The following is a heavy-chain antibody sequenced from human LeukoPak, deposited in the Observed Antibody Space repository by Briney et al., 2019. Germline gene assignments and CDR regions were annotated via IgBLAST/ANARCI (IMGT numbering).Heavy chain of an antibody. CDR3: ARELRVRGVISYYYYGMDV. CDR1: GYTFIGYG. Sequence: ASVKVSCKASGYTFIGYGISWVRQAPGQGLEWMGWISAYNGNTNYAQKLQGRVTMTTDTSTSTAYMELRSLRSDDTAVYYCARELRVRGVISYYYYGMDVWGQGTTVTVSS. CDR2: ISAYNGNT. V-gene: IGHV1-18*01. D-gene: IGHD3-10*01. J-gene: IGHJ6*02.